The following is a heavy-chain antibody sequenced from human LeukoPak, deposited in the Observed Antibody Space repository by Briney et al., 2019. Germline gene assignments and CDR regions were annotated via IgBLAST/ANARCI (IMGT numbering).Heavy chain of an antibody. V-gene: IGHV1-18*01. CDR1: GYSFTSNV. D-gene: IGHD3-9*01. CDR2: ISAYNGNT. J-gene: IGHJ6*03. Sequence: GASVKVSCKASGYSFTSNVISWVRQAPGQGLEWMGWISAYNGNTNYAQKLQGRVTMTTDTSTSTAYMELRSLRSDDTAVYYCAREIHYDILTGLYYYYYMDVWGKGTTVTVSS. CDR3: AREIHYDILTGLYYYYYMDV.